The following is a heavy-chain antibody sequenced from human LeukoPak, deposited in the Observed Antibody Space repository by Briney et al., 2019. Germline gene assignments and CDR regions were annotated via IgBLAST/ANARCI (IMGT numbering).Heavy chain of an antibody. CDR3: ARHGGSYSFGS. V-gene: IGHV4-59*08. CDR1: GGSISRYY. J-gene: IGHJ4*02. D-gene: IGHD1-26*01. Sequence: SETLSLTCTVSGGSISRYYWSWIRQPPEKGLEWIGYISNTGRTTYNPSLQSRLTISIDTSKNQFSLRLIFVTAADAAVYYCARHGGSYSFGSWGQGTLVTVSS. CDR2: ISNTGRT.